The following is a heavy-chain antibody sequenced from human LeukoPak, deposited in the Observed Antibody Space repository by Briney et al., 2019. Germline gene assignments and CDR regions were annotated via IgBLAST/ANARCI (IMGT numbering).Heavy chain of an antibody. D-gene: IGHD3-10*01. CDR2: MYYSGST. V-gene: IGHV4-39*01. CDR1: GDSISSSNFY. CDR3: ARHPPYGSRSWGAYYFDH. Sequence: PSETLSLTCTVSGDSISSSNFYWGWIRQPPVKGLDWIGSMYYSGSTFYSPSRKSRVTISVDASKNQFSLNLSSVTAADTAVYYCARHPPYGSRSWGAYYFDHWGQGNLVTVSS. J-gene: IGHJ4*02.